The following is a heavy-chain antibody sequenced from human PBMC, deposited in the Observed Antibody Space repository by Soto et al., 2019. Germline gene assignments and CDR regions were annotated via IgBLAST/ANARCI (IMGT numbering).Heavy chain of an antibody. V-gene: IGHV5-10-1*01. CDR3: VTLAPMRQYYFGIDV. Sequence: PGESLKISCKGSGYRFNNYWITWVRQMPGKGLEWLARIDPSDSYTNYSPSFEGRVTVSVDKSTSTAYLQWSSLQASDTATYYCVTLAPMRQYYFGIDVWGQGTPVTVSS. J-gene: IGHJ6*02. CDR2: IDPSDSYT. CDR1: GYRFNNYW.